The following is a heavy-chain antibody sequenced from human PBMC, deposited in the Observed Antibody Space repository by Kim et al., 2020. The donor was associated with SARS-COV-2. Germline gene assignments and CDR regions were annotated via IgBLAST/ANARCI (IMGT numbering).Heavy chain of an antibody. J-gene: IGHJ4*02. CDR1: GFTFSSYE. D-gene: IGHD6-19*01. CDR2: ISSSGSTI. CDR3: AREDSSGWSRVDD. Sequence: GGSLRLSCAASGFTFSSYEMNWVRQAPGKGLEWVSYISSSGSTIYYADSVKGRFTISRDKAKNSLYLQMNSLRAEDTAVYYCAREDSSGWSRVDDWGQGTLVTVSS. V-gene: IGHV3-48*03.